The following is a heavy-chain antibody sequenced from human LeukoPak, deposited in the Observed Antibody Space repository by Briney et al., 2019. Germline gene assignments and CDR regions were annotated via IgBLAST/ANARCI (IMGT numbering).Heavy chain of an antibody. D-gene: IGHD3-16*01. CDR2: IRGSGGSP. CDR3: AKSAVASFTYYYYYMDV. V-gene: IGHV3-23*01. CDR1: GLTFSSHA. J-gene: IGHJ6*03. Sequence: GGSLRLSCTASGLTFSSHAMHWVRQAPGKGLEWVSSIRGSGGSPYYTDSVKGRFIISGDNSENTVYLQMNSLRAEDTAIYYCAKSAVASFTYYYYYMDVWGKGTTVRVSS.